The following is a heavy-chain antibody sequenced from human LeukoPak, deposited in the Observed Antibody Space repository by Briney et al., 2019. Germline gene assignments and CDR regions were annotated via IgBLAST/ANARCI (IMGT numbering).Heavy chain of an antibody. D-gene: IGHD3-10*01. CDR1: GGSISSGGYY. V-gene: IGHV4-31*03. Sequence: TLSLTCTVSGGSISSGGYYWSWIRQHPGKGLEWIGYIYYSGSTYYNPSLKSRVTISVDTSKNQFSLKLSSVTAADTAVYYCARLAMVRGVQIDYWGQGTLVTVSS. CDR2: IYYSGST. CDR3: ARLAMVRGVQIDY. J-gene: IGHJ4*02.